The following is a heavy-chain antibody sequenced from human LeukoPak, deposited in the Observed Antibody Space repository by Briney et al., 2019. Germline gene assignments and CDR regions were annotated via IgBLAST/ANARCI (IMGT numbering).Heavy chain of an antibody. Sequence: GGSLRLSCAASGFTFSSYEMNWVRQAPGKGLEWVSYISSSGSTIYYADSVKGRFTISRDNSKNTLYLQMNSLRAEDTAVYYCARGANIVVVPAATKIAAAGNDYWGQGTLVTVSS. CDR3: ARGANIVVVPAATKIAAAGNDY. J-gene: IGHJ4*02. CDR2: ISSSGSTI. V-gene: IGHV3-48*03. D-gene: IGHD2-2*01. CDR1: GFTFSSYE.